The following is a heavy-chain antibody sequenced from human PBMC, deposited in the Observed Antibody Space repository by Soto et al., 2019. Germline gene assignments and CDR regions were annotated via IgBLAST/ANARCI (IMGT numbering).Heavy chain of an antibody. J-gene: IGHJ4*02. V-gene: IGHV1-46*01. CDR1: GYTFTSYY. D-gene: IGHD4-17*01. CDR3: ARTTMTFYYFDF. Sequence: ASVKVSCKASGYTFTSYYMHWVRQAPGQGLEWMGVIEPSGGSKSYTQKFQGRITMTRDASTSTVYMELSSLRSEDTAVYYCARTTMTFYYFDFWGQGTLVTVSS. CDR2: IEPSGGSK.